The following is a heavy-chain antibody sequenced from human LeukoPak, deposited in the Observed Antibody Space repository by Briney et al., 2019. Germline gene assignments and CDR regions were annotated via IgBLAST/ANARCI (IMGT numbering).Heavy chain of an antibody. CDR3: ARCTAAAGTYPLDY. Sequence: ASVKVSCKASGYTFTDYYMHWVRQAPGQGLEWIGWINPNRGDTIFAQKFHGRVTMIKDTSISTAYMELSRLTSDDTAVYFGARCTAAAGTYPLDYWGQGTLVTVSS. D-gene: IGHD6-13*01. J-gene: IGHJ4*02. CDR2: INPNRGDT. V-gene: IGHV1-2*02. CDR1: GYTFTDYY.